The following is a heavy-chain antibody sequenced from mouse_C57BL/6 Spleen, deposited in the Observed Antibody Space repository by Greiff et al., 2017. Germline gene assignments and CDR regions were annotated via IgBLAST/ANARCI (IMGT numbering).Heavy chain of an antibody. CDR1: GYTFTNYW. D-gene: IGHD1-1*01. Sequence: QVQLQQSGAELVRPGTSVQMSCKASGYTFTNYWIGWAKQRPGHGLEWIGDIYPGGGYTNYNEKFKGKDTLTADKSYSTAYMQFSSLTSEDSAIYYCARLLYYGSSYDAGYYAMASWGQGTSGTASS. J-gene: IGHJ4*01. CDR2: IYPGGGYT. V-gene: IGHV1-63*01. CDR3: ARLLYYGSSYDAGYYAMAS.